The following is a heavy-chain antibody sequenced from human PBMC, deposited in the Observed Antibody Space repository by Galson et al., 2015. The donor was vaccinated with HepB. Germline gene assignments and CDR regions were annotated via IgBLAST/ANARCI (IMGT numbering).Heavy chain of an antibody. J-gene: IGHJ4*02. D-gene: IGHD2-2*01. CDR2: ISSSSSYI. V-gene: IGHV3-21*01. CDR1: GFTFSSYG. Sequence: SLRLSCAASGFTFSSYGMNWVRQAPGRGLEWVSFISSSSSYIYYAESVKGRFTISRDNAKNSLYLQMNSLRAEDTAVYYCAREGVPAAKFDFWGQGTLVTVSS. CDR3: AREGVPAAKFDF.